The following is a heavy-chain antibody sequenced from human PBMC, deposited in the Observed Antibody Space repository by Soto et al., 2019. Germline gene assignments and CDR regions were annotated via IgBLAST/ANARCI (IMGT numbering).Heavy chain of an antibody. J-gene: IGHJ6*02. CDR2: ISSNGGST. Sequence: PGGSLRLSCAASGFTFSSYAMHWVRQAPGKGLEYVSAISSNGGSTYYANSVKGRFTISRDNSKNTLYLQMGSLRAEDMAVYYCARLSDGSGSYYSTLLSDYYYYGMDVWGQGTTVTVSS. CDR3: ARLSDGSGSYYSTLLSDYYYYGMDV. V-gene: IGHV3-64*01. D-gene: IGHD3-10*01. CDR1: GFTFSSYA.